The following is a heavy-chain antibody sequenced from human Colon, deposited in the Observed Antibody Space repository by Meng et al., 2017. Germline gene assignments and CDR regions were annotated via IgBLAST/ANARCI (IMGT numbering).Heavy chain of an antibody. J-gene: IGHJ4*02. Sequence: VQLQESGTGLVKPSETLSVHFTVSGCSINNYYWSWIRQSPGKGLEWIGYIYYSGSTHYNPSLKSRVTISVDTSKNQFSLKLRSVTSADTAVYYCARGGAWLQSFDYWGQGTLVTVSS. V-gene: IGHV4-59*01. CDR3: ARGGAWLQSFDY. D-gene: IGHD5-24*01. CDR2: IYYSGST. CDR1: GCSINNYY.